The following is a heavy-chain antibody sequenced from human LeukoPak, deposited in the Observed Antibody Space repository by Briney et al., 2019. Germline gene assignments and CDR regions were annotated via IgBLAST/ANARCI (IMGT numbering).Heavy chain of an antibody. CDR1: GYTFTSYG. CDR3: ARVEDYAGPLSFDY. CDR2: ISAYNGNT. J-gene: IGHJ4*02. Sequence: GASVKVSCKASGYTFTSYGISWVRQAPGQGLEWMGWISAYNGNTNYAQKLQGRVTITADESTSTAYMELSSLRSEDTAVYYCARVEDYAGPLSFDYWGQGTLVTVSS. V-gene: IGHV1-18*01. D-gene: IGHD3-16*01.